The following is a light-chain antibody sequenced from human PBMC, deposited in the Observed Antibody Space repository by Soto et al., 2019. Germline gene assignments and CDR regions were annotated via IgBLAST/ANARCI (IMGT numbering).Light chain of an antibody. V-gene: IGKV1-27*01. CDR1: QDIGNY. J-gene: IGKJ3*01. Sequence: DIQMTHFPSSLSASVGDRVTITCRASQDIGNYLAWYQQRPGKIPKLLIYHASTLQSGVPSRFSGSGSGTDFTLTISSPQPEDSATYYCQNYYNAAFTFGPGTKWTSN. CDR2: HAS. CDR3: QNYYNAAFT.